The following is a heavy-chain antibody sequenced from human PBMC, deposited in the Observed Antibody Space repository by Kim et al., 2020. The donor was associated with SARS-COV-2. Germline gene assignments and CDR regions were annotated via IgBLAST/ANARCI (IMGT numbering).Heavy chain of an antibody. CDR2: DGSNT. V-gene: IGHV3-7*01. J-gene: IGHJ4*02. CDR3: ARGLGDY. D-gene: IGHD5-12*01. Sequence: DGSNTYYVDSGKGRVTISRDNAKNSLYLQMNSLRAEDTAVYYCARGLGDYWGQGILVIVSS.